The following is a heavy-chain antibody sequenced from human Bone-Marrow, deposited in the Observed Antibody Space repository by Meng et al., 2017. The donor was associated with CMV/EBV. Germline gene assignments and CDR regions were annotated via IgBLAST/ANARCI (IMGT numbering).Heavy chain of an antibody. V-gene: IGHV3-23*01. D-gene: IGHD4-17*01. Sequence: GGSLRLSCVASGFPFRDYAMNWVRQAPGKGLEWVSGINGRGNNTYNADSVKGRFTISRDNSKNTLYLQMNSLRAEDTAVYYCAKDSRRGVTTSFDYWGQGTLVTVSS. J-gene: IGHJ4*02. CDR2: INGRGNNT. CDR3: AKDSRRGVTTSFDY. CDR1: GFPFRDYA.